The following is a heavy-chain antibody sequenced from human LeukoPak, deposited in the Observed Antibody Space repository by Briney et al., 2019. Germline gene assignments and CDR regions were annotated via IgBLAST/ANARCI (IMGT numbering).Heavy chain of an antibody. CDR1: GFTFSSYA. J-gene: IGHJ4*02. Sequence: GSLRLSCAASGFTFSSYAMHWVRQAPGKGLEWVAVISYDGSNKYYADSVKGRFTISRDNSKNTLYLQMNSLRAEDTAVYYCAKSGIAAAGDYWGQGTLVTVSS. D-gene: IGHD6-13*01. V-gene: IGHV3-30*04. CDR3: AKSGIAAAGDY. CDR2: ISYDGSNK.